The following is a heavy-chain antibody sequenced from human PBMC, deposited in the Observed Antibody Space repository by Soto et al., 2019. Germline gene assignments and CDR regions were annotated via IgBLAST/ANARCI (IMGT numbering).Heavy chain of an antibody. CDR3: ARKHDFWSGYFDY. V-gene: IGHV3-30-3*01. J-gene: IGHJ4*02. CDR2: ISYDGSNK. CDR1: GFTFSSYA. D-gene: IGHD3-3*01. Sequence: GGSLRLSCAASGFTFSSYAMHWVRQAPGKGLEWVAVISYDGSNKYYADSVKGRFTISRDNSKNTLYLQMNSLRAEDTAVYYCARKHDFWSGYFDYWGQGTLVTVSS.